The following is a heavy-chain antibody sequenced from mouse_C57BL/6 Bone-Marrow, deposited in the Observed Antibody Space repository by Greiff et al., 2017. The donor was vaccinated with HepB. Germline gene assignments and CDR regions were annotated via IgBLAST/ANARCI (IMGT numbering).Heavy chain of an antibody. V-gene: IGHV1-55*01. J-gene: IGHJ2*01. CDR2: IYPGSGST. CDR3: ARFDYGSSYYFDY. Sequence: QVQLQQPGAELVKPGASGKMSCKASGYPFTSSWITWVRQGPGQGLGGIGDIYPGSGSTNYNEKFKSKATLTVDTSSSTAYMQLSSLTSEDSAVYYCARFDYGSSYYFDYWGQGTTLTVSS. CDR1: GYPFTSSW. D-gene: IGHD1-1*01.